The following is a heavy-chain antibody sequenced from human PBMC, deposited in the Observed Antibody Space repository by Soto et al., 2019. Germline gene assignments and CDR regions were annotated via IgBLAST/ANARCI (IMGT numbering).Heavy chain of an antibody. J-gene: IGHJ3*02. V-gene: IGHV4-4*02. Sequence: PSETLSVTCALSGGSVSDKRWWTWVRQTPGKGLEWIGETFRKGDTNYNAFLKSRVSISIDKSRNQVSLILTSVTAADTAVYYCASYVATGGYDAFDIWGQGTVVT. D-gene: IGHD3-16*01. CDR2: TFRKGDT. CDR1: GGSVSDKRW. CDR3: ASYVATGGYDAFDI.